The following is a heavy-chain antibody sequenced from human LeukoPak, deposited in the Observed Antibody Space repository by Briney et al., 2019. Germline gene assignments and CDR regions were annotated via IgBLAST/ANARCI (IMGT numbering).Heavy chain of an antibody. V-gene: IGHV3-21*01. CDR2: ISTSSSYI. J-gene: IGHJ5*02. Sequence: GGSLRLSCAASGFTFSDFGMNWVRQAPGKGLEWLASISTSSSYIYYADSVKGRFTISRDNAKNSLYLQMNSLRAEDTAMYYCARGKAAYDILTGYYHNWFDPWGQGTLVTVSS. CDR3: ARGKAAYDILTGYYHNWFDP. CDR1: GFTFSDFG. D-gene: IGHD3-9*01.